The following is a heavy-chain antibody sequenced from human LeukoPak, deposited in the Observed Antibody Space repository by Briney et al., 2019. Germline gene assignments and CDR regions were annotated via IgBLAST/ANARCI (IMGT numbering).Heavy chain of an antibody. D-gene: IGHD6-13*01. CDR1: GFTFSSYW. Sequence: GGSLRLSCVASGFTFSSYWMTWVRQQPGKGLEWVANINQDGGAKYYLDSVKGRFTISRDNANNSLYLQMNSLRVDDTAVYYFATIDSSSPRDWGQGTLVTVSS. CDR3: ATIDSSSPRD. V-gene: IGHV3-7*03. J-gene: IGHJ4*02. CDR2: INQDGGAK.